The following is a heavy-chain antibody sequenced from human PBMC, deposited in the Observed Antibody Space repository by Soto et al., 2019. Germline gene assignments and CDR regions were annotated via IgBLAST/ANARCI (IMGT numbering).Heavy chain of an antibody. CDR2: IIPIFGTA. CDR1: GGTFSSYA. V-gene: IGHV1-69*13. D-gene: IGHD2-15*01. J-gene: IGHJ4*02. Sequence: SVKVSCKASGGTFSSYAISWVRQAPGQGLEWMGGIIPIFGTANYAQKFQGRVTITADESTSTAYMELSSLRSEDTAVYYCARDRGGYCSGGSCYRFDYWGQGTLVTVSS. CDR3: ARDRGGYCSGGSCYRFDY.